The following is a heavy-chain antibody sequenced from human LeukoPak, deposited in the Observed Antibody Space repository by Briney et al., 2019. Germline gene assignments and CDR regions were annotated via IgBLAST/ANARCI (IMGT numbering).Heavy chain of an antibody. V-gene: IGHV4-59*01. CDR2: IYYSGST. D-gene: IGHD6-13*01. J-gene: IGHJ5*02. CDR1: GGSFSSYY. Sequence: SETLSLTCTVSGGSFSSYYWSWIRQPPGKGLEWIGYIYYSGSTDYNPSLKSRVTISVDTSKNQFSLKLSSVTAADTAVYYCARGIAAAGENNWFDPWGQGTLVTVSS. CDR3: ARGIAAAGENNWFDP.